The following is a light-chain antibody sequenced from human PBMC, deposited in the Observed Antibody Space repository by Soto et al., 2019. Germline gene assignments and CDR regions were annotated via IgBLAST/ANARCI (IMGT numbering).Light chain of an antibody. J-gene: IGLJ1*01. CDR2: GNS. CDR3: QSYDSSLSGFYV. Sequence: QSVLTQPPSVSGAPGQRVTISCTGSSSNIGAGYDVHWYQQLPGTAPKLLIYGNSNRPSGVPDLFSGSKSGTSASLAITGLQAEDEADYYCQSYDSSLSGFYVFGTGTKLTVL. CDR1: SSNIGAGYD. V-gene: IGLV1-40*01.